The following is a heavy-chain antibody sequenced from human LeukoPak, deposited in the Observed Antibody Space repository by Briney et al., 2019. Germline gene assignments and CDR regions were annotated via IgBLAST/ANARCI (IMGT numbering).Heavy chain of an antibody. J-gene: IGHJ4*02. V-gene: IGHV3-23*01. CDR2: ISGSGGST. D-gene: IGHD3-16*02. CDR3: ARGGRGDDYVWGSYRPHTSLPFDY. Sequence: PGGSLRLSCAASGFTFSSYAMSWVRQAPGKGLDLVSEISGSGGSTYYADSVKGRFTISRDNSKNTLYLQMSSLRAEDTAVYYCARGGRGDDYVWGSYRPHTSLPFDYWGQGTLVTVSS. CDR1: GFTFSSYA.